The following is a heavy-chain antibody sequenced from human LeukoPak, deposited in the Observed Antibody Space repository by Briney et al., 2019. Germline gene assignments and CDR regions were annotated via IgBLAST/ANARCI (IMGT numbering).Heavy chain of an antibody. Sequence: SETLSLTCAVYGGSFSGYYWSWIRQPPGKGLEWIGEINHSGSTNYDPSLKSRVTISVDTSKNQFSLKLSSVTAADTAVYYCASITGTKESDAFDIWGQGTMVTVSS. CDR1: GGSFSGYY. V-gene: IGHV4-34*01. CDR3: ASITGTKESDAFDI. D-gene: IGHD1-20*01. CDR2: INHSGST. J-gene: IGHJ3*02.